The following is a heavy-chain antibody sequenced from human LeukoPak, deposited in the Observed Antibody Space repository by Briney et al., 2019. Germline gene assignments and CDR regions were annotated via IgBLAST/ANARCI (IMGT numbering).Heavy chain of an antibody. D-gene: IGHD6-19*01. CDR1: GYTFTGYY. J-gene: IGHJ4*02. V-gene: IGHV1-2*02. Sequence: ASVKVSCKASGYTFTGYYMHWVRQAPGPGLEWMGWINPNSGGTNYAQKFQGRVTMTRDTSISTAYMELSRLRSDDTAVYYCARGKSTGGWYAKYFDYWGQGTLVTVSS. CDR2: INPNSGGT. CDR3: ARGKSTGGWYAKYFDY.